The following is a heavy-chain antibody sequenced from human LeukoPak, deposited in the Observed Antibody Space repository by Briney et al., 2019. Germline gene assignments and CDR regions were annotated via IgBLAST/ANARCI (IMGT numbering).Heavy chain of an antibody. J-gene: IGHJ5*02. CDR3: ARDTDWFDP. Sequence: GGSLRLSCAASGFTFSSYSMNWVRQAPGKGLEWVSSISSSSSYTYYADSVKGRFTISRDNAKNSLYLQMNSLRAEDTAVYYCARDTDWFDPWGQGTLVTVSS. CDR1: GFTFSSYS. V-gene: IGHV3-21*01. CDR2: ISSSSSYT.